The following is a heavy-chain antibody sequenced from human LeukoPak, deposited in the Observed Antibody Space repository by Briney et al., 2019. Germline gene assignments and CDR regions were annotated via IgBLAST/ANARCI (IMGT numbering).Heavy chain of an antibody. CDR2: ITGSGSNT. J-gene: IGHJ4*02. V-gene: IGHV3-23*01. CDR1: GFSFSSFA. CDR3: ALFWLLATR. Sequence: GGSLRLSCAASGFSFSSFAMSWVRQAPGKGLEWVSAITGSGSNTYYADSVRGRFTISRDNSKNTLYLQMNSLRAEDTAVYYCALFWLLATRWGQGTLVAVSS. D-gene: IGHD3-9*01.